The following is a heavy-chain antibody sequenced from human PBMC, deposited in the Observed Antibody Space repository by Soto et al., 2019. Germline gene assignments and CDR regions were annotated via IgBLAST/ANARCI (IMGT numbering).Heavy chain of an antibody. J-gene: IGHJ6*02. CDR2: IWYDGSNK. Sequence: GGSLRLSCAASGFTFSSYGMHWVRQAPGKGLEWVAVIWYDGSNKYYADSVKGRFTISRDNSKNTLYLQMNSLRAEDMAVYYCARANAGACYSTSCYGRGMDVWGQGTTVTVSS. CDR3: ARANAGACYSTSCYGRGMDV. D-gene: IGHD2-2*01. CDR1: GFTFSSYG. V-gene: IGHV3-33*01.